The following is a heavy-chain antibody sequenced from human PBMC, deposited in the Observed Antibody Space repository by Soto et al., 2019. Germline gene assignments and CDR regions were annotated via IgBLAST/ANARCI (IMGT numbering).Heavy chain of an antibody. J-gene: IGHJ1*01. CDR3: ARRFGSFFES. CDR2: IYYSGST. D-gene: IGHD3-16*01. CDR1: GRSISSYY. V-gene: IGHV4-59*08. Sequence: PSETLSLTCTVAGRSISSYYCSWIRQPPGKGLEWIGYIYYSGSTNYNPSLKSRVTISVDTSKNQFSLKLSSVTAADTAVYYCARRFGSFFESWGKGTGDTVS.